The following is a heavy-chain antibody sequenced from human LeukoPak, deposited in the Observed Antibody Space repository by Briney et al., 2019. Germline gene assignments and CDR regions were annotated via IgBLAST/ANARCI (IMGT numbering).Heavy chain of an antibody. J-gene: IGHJ5*02. CDR3: ARGRQDQYSGSSPADFPGNWFDP. V-gene: IGHV1-69*05. CDR1: GGTFSSYA. CDR2: IIPIFGTA. Sequence: ASVKVSCKASGGTFSSYAISWVRQAPGQGLEWMGGIIPIFGTANYAQKFQGRVTITTDESTSTAYMELSSLRSEDTAVYYCARGRQDQYSGSSPADFPGNWFDPWGQGTLVTVSS. D-gene: IGHD6-6*01.